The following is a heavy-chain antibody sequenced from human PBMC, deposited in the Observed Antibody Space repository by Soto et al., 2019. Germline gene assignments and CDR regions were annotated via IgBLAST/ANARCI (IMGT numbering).Heavy chain of an antibody. CDR1: GGTFSNYA. J-gene: IGHJ4*02. CDR3: ATAPYSYDSSGYLDY. CDR2: IIPIFGTT. V-gene: IGHV1-69*12. D-gene: IGHD3-22*01. Sequence: QFQLVQSGAEVKKPGSSVKVSCKASGGTFSNYAINWVRQAPGQGLEWMGGIIPIFGTTNYAQKFQGRVTITADESTSTAYMELSSLRSEDTAVFYCATAPYSYDSSGYLDYWGQGTLVTVSS.